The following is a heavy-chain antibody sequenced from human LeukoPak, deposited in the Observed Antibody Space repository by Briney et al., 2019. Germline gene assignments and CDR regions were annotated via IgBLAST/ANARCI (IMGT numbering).Heavy chain of an antibody. Sequence: GGSLRLSCAASGFTFGSYAMSWVHQAPGKGLEWVSTISGIGGDTDYADSVKGRFTISRDNSKTTLYLQMNSLRVEDTAVFYCTKNRGHRTYGACHSYYYMDVWGKGTTVTVSS. CDR2: ISGIGGDT. CDR3: TKNRGHRTYGACHSYYYMDV. V-gene: IGHV3-23*01. J-gene: IGHJ6*03. CDR1: GFTFGSYA. D-gene: IGHD2-8*01.